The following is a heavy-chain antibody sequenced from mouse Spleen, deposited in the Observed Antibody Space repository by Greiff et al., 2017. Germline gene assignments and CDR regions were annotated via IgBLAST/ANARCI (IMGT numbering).Heavy chain of an antibody. V-gene: IGHV2S3*01. CDR2: IWTGGST. D-gene: IGHD2-3*01. CDR1: GFSLTSYE. CDR3: VRGVGYDRGYAMDY. Sequence: VQGVESGPGLVAPSQSLFITCTVSGFSLTSYEINWVRQPPGKGLEWLGVIWTGGSTNYNSALISRLSISKENSKSLVFLKMNSLQTDDTAIYYCVRGVGYDRGYAMDYWGQGTSVTVSS. J-gene: IGHJ4*01.